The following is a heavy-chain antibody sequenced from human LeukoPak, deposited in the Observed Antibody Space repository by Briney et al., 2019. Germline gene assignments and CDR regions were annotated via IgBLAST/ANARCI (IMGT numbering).Heavy chain of an antibody. V-gene: IGHV1-8*01. J-gene: IGHJ5*02. CDR2: MNPNSGNT. CDR1: GYTFTSYD. Sequence: ASVKVSCKASGYTFTSYDINWVRQATGQGLEWMGWMNPNSGNTGYAQKFQGRVTMTRNTSISTAYMELSSLRSEDTAVYYCARGRLAYDFWSGYYWGDNSLLNWFDPWGQGTLATVSS. CDR3: ARGRLAYDFWSGYYWGDNSLLNWFDP. D-gene: IGHD3-3*01.